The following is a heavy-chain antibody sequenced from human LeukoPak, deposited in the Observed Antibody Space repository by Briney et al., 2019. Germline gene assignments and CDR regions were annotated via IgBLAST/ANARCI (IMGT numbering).Heavy chain of an antibody. CDR1: GLTLSNFE. V-gene: IGHV3-48*03. CDR2: ISGGGSRR. Sequence: GGSLRLSCAASGLTLSNFEMNWVRQAAGKGLECVSYISGGGSRRYYADSVKGRFTISRDNAKNSLFLQMSSLRVEDTAIYYCARDYVWGSSESDYWGQGTLVTVSS. J-gene: IGHJ4*02. D-gene: IGHD7-27*01. CDR3: ARDYVWGSSESDY.